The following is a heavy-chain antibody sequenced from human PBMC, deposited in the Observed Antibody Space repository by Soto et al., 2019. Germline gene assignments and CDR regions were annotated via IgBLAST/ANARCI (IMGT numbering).Heavy chain of an antibody. CDR1: GFTFGSYW. CDR2: IKPDGSAT. V-gene: IGHV3-7*01. D-gene: IGHD2-21*02. Sequence: GGSLILSCAVSGFTFGSYWMNWVRLIPGKGLEWVAYIKPDGSATYYVDSVKGRFTTSRDNAKNSLYLQMNSLRVEDTSVYYCARAGYCGPGCYYYFDYWGQGTLVTVSS. J-gene: IGHJ4*02. CDR3: ARAGYCGPGCYYYFDY.